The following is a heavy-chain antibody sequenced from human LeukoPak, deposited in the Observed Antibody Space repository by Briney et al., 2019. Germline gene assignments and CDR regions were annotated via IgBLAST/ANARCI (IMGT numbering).Heavy chain of an antibody. CDR1: GSTFSSYA. V-gene: IGHV1-69*05. D-gene: IGHD3-22*01. CDR3: ASNTYYYDSSGYSSLGY. Sequence: GASVKVSCKASGSTFSSYAISWVRQAPGQGLEWMGGIIPIFGTANYAQKFQGRVTITTDESTSTAYMELSSLRSEDTAVYYCASNTYYYDSSGYSSLGYWGQGTLVTVSS. J-gene: IGHJ4*02. CDR2: IIPIFGTA.